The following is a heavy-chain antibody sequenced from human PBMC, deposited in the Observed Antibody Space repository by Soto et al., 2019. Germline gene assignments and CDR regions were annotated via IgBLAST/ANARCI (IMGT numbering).Heavy chain of an antibody. D-gene: IGHD2-2*02. Sequence: ASVKVSCKASGYSFTSYGMHWVRQAPGQSLEWMGCINAGNGNTKSAEKFQGRVTINRDTSASTAYMELSSLRSEDTAVYYCARYVRWCPGRLYTDLFDFRSQGSLDTVSS. CDR1: GYSFTSYG. CDR3: ARYVRWCPGRLYTDLFDF. V-gene: IGHV1-3*01. J-gene: IGHJ4*02. CDR2: INAGNGNT.